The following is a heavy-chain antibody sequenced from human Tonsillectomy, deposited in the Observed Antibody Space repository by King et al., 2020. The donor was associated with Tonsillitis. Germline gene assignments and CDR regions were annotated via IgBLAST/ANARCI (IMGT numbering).Heavy chain of an antibody. Sequence: VQLQQWGAGLLKPSETLSLTCAVYGGSFSGYYWSWIRQPPGKGLEWIGEINHGGSTNYNPSLKSRVTISVDTSKSQSSLKLNSVTAADTAVYYCARAFSVTRLDWGRGTLVTVSS. CDR2: INHGGST. V-gene: IGHV4-34*01. J-gene: IGHJ4*02. D-gene: IGHD4-17*01. CDR1: GGSFSGYY. CDR3: ARAFSVTRLD.